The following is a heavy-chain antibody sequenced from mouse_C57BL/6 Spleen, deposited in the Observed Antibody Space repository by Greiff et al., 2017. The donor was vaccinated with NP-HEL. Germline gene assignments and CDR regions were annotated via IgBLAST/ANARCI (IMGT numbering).Heavy chain of an antibody. CDR3: ARLTVPGYFDV. V-gene: IGHV1-43*01. J-gene: IGHJ1*03. Sequence: VQLQQSGPELVKPGASVKISCKASGYSFTGYYMHWVKQSSEKSLEWIGEINPSTGGTSYNQKFKGKATLTVDKSSSTAYMQLKSLTSEDSAVYYCARLTVPGYFDVWGTGTTVTVSS. CDR2: INPSTGGT. CDR1: GYSFTGYY.